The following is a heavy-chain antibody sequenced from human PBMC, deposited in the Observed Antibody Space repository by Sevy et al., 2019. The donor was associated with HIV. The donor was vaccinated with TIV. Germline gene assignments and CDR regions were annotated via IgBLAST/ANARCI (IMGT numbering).Heavy chain of an antibody. V-gene: IGHV4-59*01. CDR3: ARELRGYCSGGSCYQIYYYGMDV. D-gene: IGHD2-15*01. CDR2: IYYSGST. J-gene: IGHJ6*02. Sequence: SETLSLTFTVSGGSISSYYWSWIRQPPGKGLEWIGYIYYSGSTNYNPSLKSRVTISVDTSKNQFSLRLSSVTAADTAVYYCARELRGYCSGGSCYQIYYYGMDVWGQGTTVTVSS. CDR1: GGSISSYY.